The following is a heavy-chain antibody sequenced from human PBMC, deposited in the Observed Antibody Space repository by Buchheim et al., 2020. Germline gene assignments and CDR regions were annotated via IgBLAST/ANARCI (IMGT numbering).Heavy chain of an antibody. Sequence: EVQLVEAGGGLVQPGGSLRLSCVASGFTFGRYWMHWVRQTPGEGLVWVSRISGDGSTTAYADSVKGRFTSSRDNAKNTLYLQMNSLRVEDTAVYYSARFATITVAGTYYSSAMDVWGRGTT. CDR3: ARFATITVAGTYYSSAMDV. J-gene: IGHJ6*02. D-gene: IGHD6-19*01. CDR1: GFTFGRYW. CDR2: ISGDGSTT. V-gene: IGHV3-74*01.